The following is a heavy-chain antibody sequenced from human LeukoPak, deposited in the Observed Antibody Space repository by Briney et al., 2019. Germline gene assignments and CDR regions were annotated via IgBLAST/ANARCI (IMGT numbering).Heavy chain of an antibody. J-gene: IGHJ6*03. CDR3: ARAPERWYSYGSYTYHYMDV. V-gene: IGHV4-59*01. Sequence: SETLSLTCNVSGGSIRGYYWSWIRQPPGKGLEWIGSVSYSGSTNYNPSLESRVTISVDTSKNQISLKLSSVTAADTAIYYCARAPERWYSYGSYTYHYMDVWGRGTTVTVSS. CDR2: VSYSGST. CDR1: GGSIRGYY. D-gene: IGHD4-23*01.